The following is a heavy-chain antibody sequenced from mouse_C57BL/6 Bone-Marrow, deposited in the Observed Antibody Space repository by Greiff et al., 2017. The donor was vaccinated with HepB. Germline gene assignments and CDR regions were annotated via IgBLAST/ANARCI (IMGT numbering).Heavy chain of an antibody. CDR2: INPNSGST. D-gene: IGHD1-1*01. Sequence: QVQLQQSGAELVKPGASVKLSCKASGYTFTSYWMHWVKQRPGQGLEWIGMINPNSGSTNYNEKFKSKATLTVDKSSSTAYMQLNSLTSEDSAVYYCARCSSYGYFDVWGTGTTVTVSS. V-gene: IGHV1-64*01. J-gene: IGHJ1*03. CDR3: ARCSSYGYFDV. CDR1: GYTFTSYW.